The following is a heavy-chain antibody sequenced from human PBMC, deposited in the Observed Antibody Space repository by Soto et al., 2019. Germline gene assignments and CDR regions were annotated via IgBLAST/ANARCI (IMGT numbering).Heavy chain of an antibody. CDR2: MSTTGMT. D-gene: IGHD6-13*01. CDR1: GGSISRYY. CDR3: ARSFGSWHDS. J-gene: IGHJ4*02. Sequence: SETLSLACTLSGGSISRYYWTWIRQPAGQGLEWIGRMSTTGMTKYNPSLKSRVDMSIETSKNQFSLELTSVTAADTAVYYCARSFGSWHDSWGQGTLVTVSS. V-gene: IGHV4-4*07.